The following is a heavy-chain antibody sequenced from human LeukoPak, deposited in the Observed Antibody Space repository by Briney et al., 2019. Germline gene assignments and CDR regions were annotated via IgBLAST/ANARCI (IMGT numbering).Heavy chain of an antibody. V-gene: IGHV1-69*04. CDR3: ARGFGSSTSYVSDFDF. Sequence: SVKVSCKASGGTFSSYGVSRVRQAPGQGLEWMGRIIPILGITNYAQKFQGRVTITADKSTSTAYMELSSLRSEDTAVYFCARGFGSSTSYVSDFDFWGQGTLVTVSS. D-gene: IGHD3-16*01. CDR2: IIPILGIT. J-gene: IGHJ4*02. CDR1: GGTFSSYG.